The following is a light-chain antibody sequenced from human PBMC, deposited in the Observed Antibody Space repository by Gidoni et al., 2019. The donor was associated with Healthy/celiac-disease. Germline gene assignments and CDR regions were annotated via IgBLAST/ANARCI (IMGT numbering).Light chain of an antibody. CDR2: AAS. CDR3: QQCYSTPYT. Sequence: DIQMTQSPASLSASVGDRVTITCRASQSINSYLNWYQQKPGKAPKLLIYAASSWQSGVPARFSGSGSGTDFTLTISSLQPEDFAAYYCQQCYSTPYTFXQXTKLEIK. J-gene: IGKJ2*01. V-gene: IGKV1-39*01. CDR1: QSINSY.